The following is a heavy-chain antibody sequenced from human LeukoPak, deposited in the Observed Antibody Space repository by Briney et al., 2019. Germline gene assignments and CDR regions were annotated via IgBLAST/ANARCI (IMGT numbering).Heavy chain of an antibody. CDR2: IKEDGSEK. CDR1: GFTFSSYW. V-gene: IGHV3-7*05. Sequence: GGSLRLSCVASGFTFSSYWMSWVRQAPGKGLEWVANIKEDGSEKYYVDSVKGRFTISRDNAKNSLYLQMNSLRADDTAVYYCARGDPRYSSKTDYWGQGTLVTVSS. D-gene: IGHD6-13*01. J-gene: IGHJ4*02. CDR3: ARGDPRYSSKTDY.